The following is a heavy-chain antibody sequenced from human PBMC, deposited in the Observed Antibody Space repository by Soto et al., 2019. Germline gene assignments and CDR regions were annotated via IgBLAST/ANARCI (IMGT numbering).Heavy chain of an antibody. CDR3: SRVVDYGTSYLIDF. V-gene: IGHV4-31*03. CDR2: IYYTGST. J-gene: IGHJ4*02. Sequence: PSETLSLTCTVSGGSISSGGYYWSWIRQHPGKGLEWIGYIYYTGSTHYSPSLKSRITMSVDTSKNQFSLKLSSVTAADTAVYYCSRVVDYGTSYLIDFWGQGTLVTVSS. D-gene: IGHD3-10*01. CDR1: GGSISSGGYY.